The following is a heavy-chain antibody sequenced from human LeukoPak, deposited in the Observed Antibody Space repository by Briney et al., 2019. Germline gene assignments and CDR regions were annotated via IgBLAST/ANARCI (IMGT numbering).Heavy chain of an antibody. CDR3: ATGGRYYLDY. Sequence: PGGSLRLSCAASGLTFSSYWMHWVRQVPGKGLVWVSRIKSDGSITSYADSVKGRFTISRDNAKNTLSLQMNSLRADDTAVYYCATGGRYYLDYWGQGTLVTVSS. V-gene: IGHV3-74*01. J-gene: IGHJ4*02. CDR1: GLTFSSYW. CDR2: IKSDGSIT.